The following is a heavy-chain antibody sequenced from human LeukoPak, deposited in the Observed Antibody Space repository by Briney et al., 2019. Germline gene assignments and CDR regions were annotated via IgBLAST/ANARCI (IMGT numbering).Heavy chain of an antibody. CDR1: GGTFSSYA. CDR3: ASPDDYGRFDY. V-gene: IGHV1-69*06. Sequence: SVKVSCKASGGTFSSYAISWVRQAPGQGLEWMGRIIPIFGTANYAQKFQGRVTITADKSTSTAYMELGSLRSEDTAVYYCASPDDYGRFDYWGQGTLVTVSS. CDR2: IIPIFGTA. D-gene: IGHD4-17*01. J-gene: IGHJ4*02.